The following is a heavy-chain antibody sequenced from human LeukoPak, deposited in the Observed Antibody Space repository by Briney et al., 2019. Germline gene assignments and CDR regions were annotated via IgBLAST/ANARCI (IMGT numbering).Heavy chain of an antibody. D-gene: IGHD6-6*01. J-gene: IGHJ2*01. CDR1: GASISSGGYY. CDR3: ARDGYSSSASWWYFDL. CDR2: IYYSGST. Sequence: PSETLSLTCTVSGASISSGGYYWSWIRQHPGKGLEWIGYIYYSGSTYYNPSLKSRVTISVDTSKNQFSLKLSSVTAADTAVYYCARDGYSSSASWWYFDLWGRGTLVTVSS. V-gene: IGHV4-31*03.